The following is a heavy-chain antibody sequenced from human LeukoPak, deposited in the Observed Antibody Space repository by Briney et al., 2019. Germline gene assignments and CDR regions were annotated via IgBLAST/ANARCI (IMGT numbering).Heavy chain of an antibody. J-gene: IGHJ4*02. CDR3: AIPDIV. V-gene: IGHV3-30*03. Sequence: PGRSLRLSCAASGFTFSTYGMHWVRQAPGKGLEWVAIISYDGSDKYYADSVKGRFTISRDNSKNTLYLQMNSLRAEDTAVYYCAIPDIVWGQGTLVTVSS. D-gene: IGHD2-15*01. CDR1: GFTFSTYG. CDR2: ISYDGSDK.